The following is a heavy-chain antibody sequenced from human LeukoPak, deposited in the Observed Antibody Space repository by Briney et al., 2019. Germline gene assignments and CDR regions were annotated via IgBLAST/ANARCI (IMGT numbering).Heavy chain of an antibody. CDR3: ARDSRYSSGWFFDY. D-gene: IGHD6-19*01. J-gene: IGHJ4*02. V-gene: IGHV4-61*01. CDR1: GGSVSSGSYY. Sequence: PSETLSLTCTVSGGSVSSGSYYWSWIRQPPGKRLEWIGYIYYSGSTNYNPSLKSRVTISVDTSKNQFSLKLSSVTAADTAVYYCARDSRYSSGWFFDYWGQGTLVTVSS. CDR2: IYYSGST.